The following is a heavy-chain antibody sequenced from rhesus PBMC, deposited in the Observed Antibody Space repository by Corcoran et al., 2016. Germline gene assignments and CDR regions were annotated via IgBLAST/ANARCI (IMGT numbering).Heavy chain of an antibody. J-gene: IGHJ1*01. CDR2: ITYSGST. Sequence: QVQLQESGPGLVKPSETLSLTCAVSGGSISSGYYYWSWIRKPPGKGLEWIGYITYSGSTSYNPSPKIRVTISRDPSKNQFSLKLSSVTAADTAVHYCARDFTMIVVIGEFWGQGALVTVSS. D-gene: IGHD3-28*01. CDR1: GGSISSGYYY. CDR3: ARDFTMIVVIGEF. V-gene: IGHV4-122*02.